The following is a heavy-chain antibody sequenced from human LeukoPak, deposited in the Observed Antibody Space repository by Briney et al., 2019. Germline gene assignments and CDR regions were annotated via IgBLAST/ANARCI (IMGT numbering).Heavy chain of an antibody. Sequence: ASVKVSCKASGYTFTSYGISWVRQAPGQGLEWMGWISAYNGNTNYAQKLQGRVTMTTDTSTSTAYMELRSLRSDDTAVYYCARDQGDSSGYYYYYYYYYMDVWGKGTTVTISS. CDR2: ISAYNGNT. D-gene: IGHD3-22*01. V-gene: IGHV1-18*01. CDR1: GYTFTSYG. CDR3: ARDQGDSSGYYYYYYYYYMDV. J-gene: IGHJ6*03.